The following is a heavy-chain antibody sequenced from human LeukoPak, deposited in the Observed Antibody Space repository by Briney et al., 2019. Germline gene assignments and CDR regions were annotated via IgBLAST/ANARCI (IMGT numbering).Heavy chain of an antibody. Sequence: GGSLRLSCAASGFTFSIYGMSWVRQAPGKGLEWVAVISYDGSNKYYADSVKGRFTISRDDSKSTLYLQMNSLRVEDTAVYYCARDFYDFHWGQGTLVTVSS. CDR3: ARDFYDFH. V-gene: IGHV3-30*03. D-gene: IGHD3-3*01. CDR1: GFTFSIYG. CDR2: ISYDGSNK. J-gene: IGHJ4*02.